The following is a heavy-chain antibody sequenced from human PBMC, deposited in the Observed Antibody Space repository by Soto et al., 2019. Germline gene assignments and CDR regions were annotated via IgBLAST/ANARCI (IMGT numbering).Heavy chain of an antibody. CDR2: TIPMFGTA. D-gene: IGHD2-15*01. V-gene: IGHV1-69*12. J-gene: IGHJ5*02. Sequence: QVQPEQSGAEVKKPGSSVKVSCQPSGGTLNGFGFTWVRQAPGHGLECMGGTIPMFGTARYAQKFQGRLTIPADESTGTTYPDMNNRRSDDTAMYGWAGVSVVVPALPSEGFDPGGQGTPVIVSS. CDR1: GGTLNGFG. CDR3: AGVSVVVPALPSEGFDP.